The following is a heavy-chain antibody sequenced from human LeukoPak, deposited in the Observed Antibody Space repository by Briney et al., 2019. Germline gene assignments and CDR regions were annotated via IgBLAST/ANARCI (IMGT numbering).Heavy chain of an antibody. CDR2: LTSGGVSA. CDR3: ASSLNTVMVSPYYLEY. Sequence: GGSLRLSCAASGFTLSDYSMTWVSQAPGQGLEWISFLTSGGVSAFYADSVRGRFTVSRDDARNSLSLYMNTLRADDTAVYYCASSLNTVMVSPYYLEYWGPGTLVTVSS. J-gene: IGHJ4*02. V-gene: IGHV3-11*04. CDR1: GFTLSDYS. D-gene: IGHD5-18*01.